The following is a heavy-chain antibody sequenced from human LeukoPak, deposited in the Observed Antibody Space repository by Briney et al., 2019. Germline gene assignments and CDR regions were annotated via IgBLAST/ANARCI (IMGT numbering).Heavy chain of an antibody. D-gene: IGHD3-16*01. CDR3: ARSRGTTDSTYYYYYYMDV. CDR2: INPNSGGT. V-gene: IGHV1-2*02. Sequence: ASVKVSCKASGYTFTGYYMHWVRQAPGQGLEWMGWINPNSGGTNYAQKFQGRVTMTRDTSISTAYMELSRLRSEDTAVYYCARSRGTTDSTYYYYYYMDVWGKGTTVTVSS. CDR1: GYTFTGYY. J-gene: IGHJ6*03.